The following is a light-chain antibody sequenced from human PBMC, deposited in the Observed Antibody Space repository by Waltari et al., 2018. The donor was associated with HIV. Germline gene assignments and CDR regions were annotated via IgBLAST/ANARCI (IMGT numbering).Light chain of an antibody. Sequence: SYQLTQPPSVSVSPAQTARVTSSGHVLAREYTSWYQQKAGQVPVLLIYKDSERPSGIPERFSGSSSGTTVTLAIFGVQPEDEADYYCQSSDTNGTYVFGSGTKVTVL. V-gene: IGLV3-25*03. CDR3: QSSDTNGTYV. CDR2: KDS. J-gene: IGLJ1*01. CDR1: VLAREY.